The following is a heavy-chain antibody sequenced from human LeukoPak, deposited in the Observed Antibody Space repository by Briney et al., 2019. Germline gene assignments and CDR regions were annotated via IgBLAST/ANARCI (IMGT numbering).Heavy chain of an antibody. J-gene: IGHJ4*02. CDR1: GFTVSSNY. Sequence: PGGSLRLSCAASGFTVSSNYMSWVRQAPGKGLEWVSVIYSGGSTYYADSVKGRFTISRDNSKNTLYLQVNSLRAEDTAVYYCARDRVYCSGGSCYPYYFDYWGQGTLVTVSS. CDR2: IYSGGST. D-gene: IGHD2-15*01. V-gene: IGHV3-66*01. CDR3: ARDRVYCSGGSCYPYYFDY.